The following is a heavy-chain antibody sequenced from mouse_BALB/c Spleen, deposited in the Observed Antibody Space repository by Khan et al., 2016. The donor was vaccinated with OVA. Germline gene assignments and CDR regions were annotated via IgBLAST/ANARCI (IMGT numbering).Heavy chain of an antibody. V-gene: IGHV1-80*01. CDR2: IYPGDGDT. D-gene: IGHD2-14*01. CDR3: ARSGYDYFAY. CDR1: GYAFSNYW. Sequence: VQLKQSGAELVRPGSSVKISCKASGYAFSNYWMNWVKQRPGQGLEWIGQIYPGDGDTSFNGTFRGQVTLTADKSSSTAYMQLSSLTSEDAAVDFCARSGYDYFAYWGQGTLVTVSA. J-gene: IGHJ3*01.